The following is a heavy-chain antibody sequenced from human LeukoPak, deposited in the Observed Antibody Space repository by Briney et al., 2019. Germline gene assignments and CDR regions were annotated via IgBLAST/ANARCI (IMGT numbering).Heavy chain of an antibody. J-gene: IGHJ4*02. CDR3: AKNGGSQCYSHLDS. CDR1: GFTFSSFD. V-gene: IGHV3-13*01. D-gene: IGHD2-15*01. CDR2: IGTASDT. Sequence: GGSLRLSCAASGFTFSSFDMHWVRQPTGQGLEWVSTIGTASDTYYPGSVEGRFTLSRDNSKNTLYLQMNSLRVEDTAVYYCAKNGGSQCYSHLDSWGQGTLVTVSS.